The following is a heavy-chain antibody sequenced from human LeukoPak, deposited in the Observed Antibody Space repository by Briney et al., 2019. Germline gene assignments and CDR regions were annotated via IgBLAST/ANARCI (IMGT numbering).Heavy chain of an antibody. V-gene: IGHV3-53*01. J-gene: IGHJ4*02. Sequence: GGSLRLSCAASGFTVTSNYMSWVRQAPGKGLEWVSVIYSGGSTYYADSVKGRFTISRDNSENTLYLQMNSLRAEDTAVYYCARELGYSGYDYPFDYWGQGTLVSVSS. CDR1: GFTVTSNY. D-gene: IGHD5-12*01. CDR2: IYSGGST. CDR3: ARELGYSGYDYPFDY.